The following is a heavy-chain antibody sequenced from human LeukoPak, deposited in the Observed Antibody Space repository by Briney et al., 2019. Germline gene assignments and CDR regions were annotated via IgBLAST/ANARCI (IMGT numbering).Heavy chain of an antibody. J-gene: IGHJ4*02. CDR1: GGSISSYY. V-gene: IGHV4-59*01. CDR3: ASLAVAGTLRLDY. CDR2: IYYSGST. Sequence: SETLSLTCAVSGGSISSYYWSWIRQPPGKGLEWIGYIYYSGSTNYNPSLKSRVTISVDTSKNQFSLKLSSVTAADTAVYYCASLAVAGTLRLDYWGQGTLVTVSS. D-gene: IGHD6-19*01.